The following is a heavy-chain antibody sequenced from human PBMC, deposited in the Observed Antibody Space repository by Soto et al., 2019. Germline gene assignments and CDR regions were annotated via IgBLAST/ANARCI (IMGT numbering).Heavy chain of an antibody. V-gene: IGHV1-69*13. CDR2: IIPIFGTA. D-gene: IGHD2-15*01. Sequence: ASVKVSCKASGGTFSSYAISWVRQAPGQGLEWMGGIIPIFGTANYAQKFQGRVTITADESTSTAYMELSSLRSEDTAVYYCARDQGIVVVVAATYYYYYGMDGWGQGITVTVS. CDR3: ARDQGIVVVVAATYYYYYGMDG. CDR1: GGTFSSYA. J-gene: IGHJ6*02.